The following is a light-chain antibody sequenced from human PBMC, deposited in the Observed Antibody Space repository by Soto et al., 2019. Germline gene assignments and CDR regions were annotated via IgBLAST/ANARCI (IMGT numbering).Light chain of an antibody. Sequence: DIQMTQSPSSLSASVGERVTITCRASQSISSYLSWYQQKPGKAPKRLIYVGSTLQSGVPSRFSGSGSGTDFTLTISSLQSFFYASDDHQHLHT. CDR2: VGS. CDR1: QSISSY. J-gene: IGKJ2*01. CDR3: QHLHT. V-gene: IGKV1-39*01.